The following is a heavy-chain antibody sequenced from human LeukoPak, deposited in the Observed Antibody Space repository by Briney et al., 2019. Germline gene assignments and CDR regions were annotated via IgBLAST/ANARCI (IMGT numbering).Heavy chain of an antibody. D-gene: IGHD6-13*01. Sequence: SVKVSCKASGYTFTSYGINWVRQAPGQGLEWMGGIIPIFGTTNYAQKFQDRVTITADKSTSTAYMELSSLRSEDTAVYYCARVVGLTGYSSSWYSGYYYYMDVWGKGTTVTVSS. V-gene: IGHV1-69*06. CDR2: IIPIFGTT. CDR3: ARVVGLTGYSSSWYSGYYYYMDV. J-gene: IGHJ6*03. CDR1: GYTFTSYG.